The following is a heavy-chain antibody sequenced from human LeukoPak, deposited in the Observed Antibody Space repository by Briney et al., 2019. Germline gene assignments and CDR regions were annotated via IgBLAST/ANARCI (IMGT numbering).Heavy chain of an antibody. CDR2: IIPIFGTA. V-gene: IGHV1-69*06. CDR3: ASQVLLWFGEFQWDAFDI. Sequence: GASVKVSCKASGGTFSSYAISWVRQAPGQGLEWMGGIIPIFGTANYAQKFQGRVTITADKSTSTAYMELSSLRSEDTAVYYCASQVLLWFGEFQWDAFDIWGQGTMVTVSS. J-gene: IGHJ3*02. CDR1: GGTFSSYA. D-gene: IGHD3-10*01.